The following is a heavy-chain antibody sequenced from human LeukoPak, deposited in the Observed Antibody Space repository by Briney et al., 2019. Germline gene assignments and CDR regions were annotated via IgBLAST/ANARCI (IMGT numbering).Heavy chain of an antibody. CDR2: IYYSGRT. D-gene: IGHD6-25*01. V-gene: IGHV4-59*01. J-gene: IGHJ4*02. Sequence: PSETLSLTCTVSGGSLSNYYGSWIRQPPGKGLGWVGYIYYSGRTDFHPSLTSRVSISLDTSKNPFSLNLSSVTAADTAVYYCARDLWRSGRFDYCGQGTLGTVSS. CDR1: GGSLSNYY. CDR3: ARDLWRSGRFDY.